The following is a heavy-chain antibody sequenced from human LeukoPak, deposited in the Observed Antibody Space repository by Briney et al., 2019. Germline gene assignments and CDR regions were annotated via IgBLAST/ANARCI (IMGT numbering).Heavy chain of an antibody. D-gene: IGHD6-6*01. Sequence: PGGSLRLSCAASGFTFSDYYMSWIRQAPGKXXXWVSYISSSGSTIYYADSVKGRFTISRDNAKNSLYLQMNSLRAEDTAVYYCARGSSSGRKDYWGQGTLVTVSS. J-gene: IGHJ4*02. V-gene: IGHV3-11*01. CDR1: GFTFSDYY. CDR2: ISSSGSTI. CDR3: ARGSSSGRKDY.